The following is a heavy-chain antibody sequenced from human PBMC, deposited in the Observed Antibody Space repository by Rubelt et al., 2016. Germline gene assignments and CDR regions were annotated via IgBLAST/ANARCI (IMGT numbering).Heavy chain of an antibody. J-gene: IGHJ4*02. CDR1: GYSFTTYS. V-gene: IGHV1-3*01. CDR3: ATGYSSGWYVAY. D-gene: IGHD6-13*01. CDR2: INAGNGNT. Sequence: QVQLVQSGAEVKKPGASVKVSCKAAGYSFTTYSIHWVRQAPGQRLEWMGWINAGNGNTKYSQKFKGGVTITRDTAASTAYMELSSLRSEDTAIDYCATGYSSGWYVAYWGQGTLVTVSS.